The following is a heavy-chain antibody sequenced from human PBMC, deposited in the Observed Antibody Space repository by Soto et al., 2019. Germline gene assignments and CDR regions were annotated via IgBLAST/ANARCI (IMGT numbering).Heavy chain of an antibody. V-gene: IGHV4-4*02. CDR3: ARDLGVATIRALDYYYGMDV. CDR1: GGSISSSNW. CDR2: IYHSGST. J-gene: IGHJ6*02. Sequence: SETLSLTCAVSGGSISSSNWWSWVRQPPGKGLEWIGEIYHSGSTNYNPSLKSRVTISVDKSKNQFSLKLSSVTAADTAVYYCARDLGVATIRALDYYYGMDVWGQGTTVTVSS. D-gene: IGHD5-12*01.